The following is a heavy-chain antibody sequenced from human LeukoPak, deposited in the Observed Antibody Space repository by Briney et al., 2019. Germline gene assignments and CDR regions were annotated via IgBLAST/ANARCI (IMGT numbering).Heavy chain of an antibody. V-gene: IGHV4-39*07. CDR1: GGSISSSSYY. CDR2: IYYSGST. J-gene: IGHJ4*02. Sequence: PSETLSLTCTVSGGSISSSSYYWGWIRQPPGKGLQWIGTIYYSGSTYYYPSLKSRVTISVDTSKNQFSLKLSSVTAADTAVYYCARVDLERSKSDRWNLIAAAGQLFDYWGQGTLVTVSS. CDR3: ARVDLERSKSDRWNLIAAAGQLFDY. D-gene: IGHD6-13*01.